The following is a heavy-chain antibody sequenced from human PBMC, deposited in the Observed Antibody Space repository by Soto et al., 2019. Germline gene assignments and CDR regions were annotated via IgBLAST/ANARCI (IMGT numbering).Heavy chain of an antibody. V-gene: IGHV1-3*01. D-gene: IGHD2-2*01. CDR3: ARVNVVVPVAMSGVHFQH. Sequence: APLKLYYKASGYSCTIYPMHWLRQAPKQRLEWMGWINAGNGNTKYSQKFQGRVTITRDTSASTAYMELSSLRSEDTAVYYCARVNVVVPVAMSGVHFQHWGQGTLVTVSS. CDR1: GYSCTIYP. CDR2: INAGNGNT. J-gene: IGHJ1*01.